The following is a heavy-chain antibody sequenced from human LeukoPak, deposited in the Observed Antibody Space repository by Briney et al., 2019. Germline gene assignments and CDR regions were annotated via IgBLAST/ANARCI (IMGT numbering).Heavy chain of an antibody. J-gene: IGHJ4*02. CDR1: GFTFSSYA. CDR3: AKRTGVRGVIINYFDY. Sequence: GGSLRLSCAASGFTFSSYAMSWVRQAPGKGLEWVSAISGSGGSTYYADSVKGRFTISRDNSKNTLYPQMNSLRAEDTAVYYCAKRTGVRGVIINYFDYWGQGTLVTVSS. D-gene: IGHD3-10*01. V-gene: IGHV3-23*01. CDR2: ISGSGGST.